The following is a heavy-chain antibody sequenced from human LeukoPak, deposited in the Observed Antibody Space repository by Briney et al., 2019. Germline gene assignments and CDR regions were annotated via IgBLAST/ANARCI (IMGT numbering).Heavy chain of an antibody. J-gene: IGHJ4*02. CDR3: ARDGIAALYFDY. V-gene: IGHV3-21*01. D-gene: IGHD6-6*01. CDR1: GFTFSSYI. CDR2: ISSSSSSYI. Sequence: GGSLRLSCAASGFTFSSYIMNWVRQAPGKGLEWVSSISSSSSSYIYYADSVKGRFTISRDNAKNSLYLQMNSLRAEDTAVYYCARDGIAALYFDYWGQGTLVTVSS.